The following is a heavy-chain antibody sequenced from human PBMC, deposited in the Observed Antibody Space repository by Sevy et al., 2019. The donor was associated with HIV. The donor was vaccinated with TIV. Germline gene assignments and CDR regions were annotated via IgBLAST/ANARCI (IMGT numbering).Heavy chain of an antibody. D-gene: IGHD2-15*01. J-gene: IGHJ6*02. CDR1: GFTFSSYG. CDR3: AKDRYCSGGSGYWVGDYYYGMDV. Sequence: GGSLRLSCAASGFTFSSYGMHWVRQAPGKGLEWVAVISYDGSNKYYADSVKGRFTISRDNSKNTLYLQMNSLRAEDTAVYYCAKDRYCSGGSGYWVGDYYYGMDVWGQGTTVTVSS. CDR2: ISYDGSNK. V-gene: IGHV3-30*18.